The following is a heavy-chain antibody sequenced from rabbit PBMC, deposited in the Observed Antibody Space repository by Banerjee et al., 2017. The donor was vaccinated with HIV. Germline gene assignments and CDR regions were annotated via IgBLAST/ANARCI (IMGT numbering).Heavy chain of an antibody. CDR2: IDAGSSGSI. J-gene: IGHJ4*01. Sequence: QEQLVESGGGLVQPEGSLTLTCTASGFSFSNYHMCWVRQAPGKGLEWIGTIDAGSSGSINYASWAKGRFIISKTSSTTVTLQMTSLTAADTATYFCARDHFSDSTHNFDLWGPGTLVTVS. CDR1: GFSFSNYH. CDR3: ARDHFSDSTHNFDL. V-gene: IGHV1S45*01. D-gene: IGHD7-1*01.